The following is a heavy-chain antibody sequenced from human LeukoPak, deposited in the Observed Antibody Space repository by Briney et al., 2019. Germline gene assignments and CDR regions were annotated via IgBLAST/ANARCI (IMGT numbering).Heavy chain of an antibody. Sequence: GASVKVSCKASGYSFTSYGLSWVRQAPGQGLEWMGWMNPNSGNTGYAQKFQGRVNMTRNTSISTAYMELSSLRSEDTAVYYCARKFLGSRGYYFDYWGQGTLVTVSS. CDR3: ARKFLGSRGYYFDY. D-gene: IGHD3-10*01. J-gene: IGHJ4*02. V-gene: IGHV1-8*01. CDR1: GYSFTSYG. CDR2: MNPNSGNT.